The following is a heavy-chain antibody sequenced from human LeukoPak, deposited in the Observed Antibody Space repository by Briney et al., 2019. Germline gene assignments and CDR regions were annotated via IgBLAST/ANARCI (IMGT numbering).Heavy chain of an antibody. CDR1: GFSFSSYG. CDR3: ARDPVGNRGNYFDH. J-gene: IGHJ4*02. D-gene: IGHD1-26*01. CDR2: IRDDGSNR. V-gene: IGHV3-33*01. Sequence: GRSLRLSCAASGFSFSSYGMHWVRQAPGKGLEWVALIRDDGSNRESADSVKGRFSISRDNSKNMMYLQMHSLRAEDTAVYYCARDPVGNRGNYFDHWGQGSLVTVSS.